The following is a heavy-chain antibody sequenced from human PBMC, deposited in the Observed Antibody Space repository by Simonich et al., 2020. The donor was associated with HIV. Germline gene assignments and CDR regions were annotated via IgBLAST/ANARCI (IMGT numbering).Heavy chain of an antibody. J-gene: IGHJ4*02. Sequence: QVQLVQSGAEVKKPGASVKVSCKASGYTFTTYYLDWVRQAPGKGLEWMGRINPNSGGTNYAQKFQGRGTMTRDTTISTAYMELSSLRSDDTAVYYCARDVDCWGQGTLVTVSS. CDR1: GYTFTTYY. CDR3: ARDVDC. CDR2: INPNSGGT. V-gene: IGHV1-2*06.